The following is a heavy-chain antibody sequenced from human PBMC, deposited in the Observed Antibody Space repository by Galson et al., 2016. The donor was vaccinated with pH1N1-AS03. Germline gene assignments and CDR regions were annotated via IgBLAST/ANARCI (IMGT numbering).Heavy chain of an antibody. CDR3: ARTHDYGGNVFDY. CDR1: GGSISSGSYY. Sequence: TLSLTCTVSGGSISSGSYYWSWIRQPAGKGLEWIGRIYASGSTNYNPSLKSRVTISVDTSKNQFSLKLSSVTAADTAVYYCARTHDYGGNVFDYWGQGTLVTVPS. D-gene: IGHD4-23*01. V-gene: IGHV4-61*02. J-gene: IGHJ4*02. CDR2: IYASGST.